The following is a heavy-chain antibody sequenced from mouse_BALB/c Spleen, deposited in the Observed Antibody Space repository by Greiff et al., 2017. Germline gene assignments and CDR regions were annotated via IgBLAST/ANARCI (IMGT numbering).Heavy chain of an antibody. CDR3: ARAPHYYGTAMDY. CDR2: ISSGGST. CDR1: GFTFSSYA. J-gene: IGHJ4*01. V-gene: IGHV5-6-5*01. D-gene: IGHD1-1*01. Sequence: EVQVVESGGGLVKPGGSLKLSCAASGFTFSSYAMSWVRQTPEKRLEWVASISSGGSTYYPDSVKGRFTISRDNARNILYLQMSSLRSEDTAMYYCARAPHYYGTAMDYWGQGTSVTVSS.